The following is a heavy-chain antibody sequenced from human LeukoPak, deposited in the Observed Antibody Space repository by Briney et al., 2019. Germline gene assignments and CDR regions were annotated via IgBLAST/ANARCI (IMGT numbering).Heavy chain of an antibody. D-gene: IGHD3-22*01. V-gene: IGHV3-7*01. J-gene: IGHJ4*02. Sequence: GGSLRLSCAASGFTFSSYWMSWVRQAPGKGLEWVANIKQDGSEKYYVDSVKGRFTISRDNAKNSLYMQMNSLRAEDTAVYYCARDGREEYYYDSSGYNYWGQGTLVTVSS. CDR1: GFTFSSYW. CDR2: IKQDGSEK. CDR3: ARDGREEYYYDSSGYNY.